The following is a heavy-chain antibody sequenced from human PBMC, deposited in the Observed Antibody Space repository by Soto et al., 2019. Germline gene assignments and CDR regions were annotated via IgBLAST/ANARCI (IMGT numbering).Heavy chain of an antibody. V-gene: IGHV3-23*01. J-gene: IGHJ4*02. Sequence: HPGGSVRLSCAASGFSFSNYAMSWVRQAPGKGLEWVSAISGSGGSTYYADSVKGRFTISRDNSKNTLYLQMNSLRAEDTAVYYCAKRIHSSGWYCFDSWGQGTVLTVSS. CDR2: ISGSGGST. CDR1: GFSFSNYA. CDR3: AKRIHSSGWYCFDS. D-gene: IGHD6-19*01.